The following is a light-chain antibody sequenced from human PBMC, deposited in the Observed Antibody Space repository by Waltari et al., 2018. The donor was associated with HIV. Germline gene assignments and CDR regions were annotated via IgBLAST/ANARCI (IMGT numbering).Light chain of an antibody. CDR2: EGI. V-gene: IGLV2-23*01. CDR3: CSYAGSSNWV. J-gene: IGLJ3*02. CDR1: SSDGGSYNL. Sequence: QSALTQPASVSGSPGQSTPISCPGSSSDGGSYNLVSWYQQHPGKAPKLMIYEGINRPSGVSNRFSGSKSGNTASLTISGLQAEDEADYYCCSYAGSSNWVFGGGTKLTVL.